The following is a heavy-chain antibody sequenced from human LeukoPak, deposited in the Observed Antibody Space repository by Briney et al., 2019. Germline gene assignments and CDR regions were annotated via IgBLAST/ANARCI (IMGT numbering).Heavy chain of an antibody. J-gene: IGHJ4*02. V-gene: IGHV5-10-1*01. Sequence: PGESLKISCKGSGYSFTNYWITWGRQMPGKGLEWMGRIDPSDSYTNYSPSFQGRVTVSADKSISTAYLQWSSLKPSDAAMYYCARGSGSPDYWGQGTLVTVSS. CDR3: ARGSGSPDY. CDR1: GYSFTNYW. D-gene: IGHD3-10*01. CDR2: IDPSDSYT.